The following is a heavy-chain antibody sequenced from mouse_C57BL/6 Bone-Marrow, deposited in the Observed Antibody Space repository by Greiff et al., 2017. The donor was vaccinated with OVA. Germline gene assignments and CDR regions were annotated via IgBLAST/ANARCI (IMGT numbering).Heavy chain of an antibody. J-gene: IGHJ3*01. V-gene: IGHV5-9*01. CDR3: ARHSGYDGVGFAY. Sequence: EVHLVESGGGLVKPGGSLKISCAASGFTFSSYTMPWVRQTPEKRLEWVATICGGGGKTYYPDSVQGRFTISRANAKINLYLQMRSLRYEDTALCYCARHSGYDGVGFAYWGQGTLVTVSA. D-gene: IGHD2-2*01. CDR1: GFTFSSYT. CDR2: ICGGGGKT.